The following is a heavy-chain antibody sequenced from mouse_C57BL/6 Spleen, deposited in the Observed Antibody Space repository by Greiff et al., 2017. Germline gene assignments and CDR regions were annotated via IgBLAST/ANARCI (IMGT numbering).Heavy chain of an antibody. J-gene: IGHJ3*01. V-gene: IGHV5-17*01. Sequence: EVQGVESGGGLEKPGGSLKLSCAASGFTFSDYGMHWVRQAPEKGLEWVAYISSGSSTIYYADTVKGRFTISRDNAKNTLFLQMTSLRSEDTAMYYCARTYYDYDEFAYWGQGTLVTVSA. CDR2: ISSGSSTI. CDR3: ARTYYDYDEFAY. D-gene: IGHD2-4*01. CDR1: GFTFSDYG.